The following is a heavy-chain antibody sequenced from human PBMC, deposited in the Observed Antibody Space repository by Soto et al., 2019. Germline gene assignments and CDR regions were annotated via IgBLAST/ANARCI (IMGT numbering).Heavy chain of an antibody. CDR3: VRTARQGAVAPHWFDR. CDR1: GASIRSTDYY. D-gene: IGHD2-21*02. V-gene: IGHV4-30-4*01. CDR2: VYYTGST. Sequence: SETLSLTCTVSGASIRSTDYYWSWIRQAPGKGLEWIGYVYYTGSTYYNPSLMSRLTISVDTSKNQFSLKLTSVTAAEAAVYYCVRTARQGAVAPHWFDRWGQGTQVTVSS. J-gene: IGHJ5*02.